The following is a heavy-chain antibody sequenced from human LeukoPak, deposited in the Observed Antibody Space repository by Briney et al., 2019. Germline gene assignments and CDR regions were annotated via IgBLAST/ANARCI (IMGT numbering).Heavy chain of an antibody. V-gene: IGHV7-4-1*02. CDR1: GYTFTSYA. CDR2: INTNTGNP. D-gene: IGHD5-24*01. J-gene: IGHJ6*03. CDR3: ASPSTARDYSYYYMDV. Sequence: ASVKVSCKASGYTFTSYAMNWVRQAPGQGLEWMGWINTNTGNPTYAQGFTGRFVFSLDTSVSTAYLQISSLKAEDTAVYYCASPSTARDYSYYYMDVWGKGTTVTVSS.